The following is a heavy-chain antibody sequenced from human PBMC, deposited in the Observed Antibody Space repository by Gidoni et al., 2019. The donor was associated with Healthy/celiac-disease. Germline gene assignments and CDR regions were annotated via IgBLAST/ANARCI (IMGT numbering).Heavy chain of an antibody. V-gene: IGHV2-5*01. Sequence: QITLKESGPTLVKPTQTLTLTCTFSGFSLSTSGVGVGWIRQPPGKALEWLALIYWNDDKRYSPSLKSRLTITKDTSKNQVVLTMTNMDPVDTATYYCAHCSYYYDSSGYYPRDWFDPWGQGTLVTVSS. CDR2: IYWNDDK. CDR1: GFSLSTSGVG. CDR3: AHCSYYYDSSGYYPRDWFDP. D-gene: IGHD3-22*01. J-gene: IGHJ5*02.